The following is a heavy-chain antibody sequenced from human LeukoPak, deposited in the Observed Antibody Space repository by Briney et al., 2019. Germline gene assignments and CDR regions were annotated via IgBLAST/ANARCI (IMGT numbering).Heavy chain of an antibody. CDR3: ARGALYQYYTDV. CDR2: SNTDGSST. V-gene: IGHV3-74*01. J-gene: IGHJ6*03. Sequence: GGSLRLSCAASGFTFSSYWMHWVRQAPGKGLVWVSRSNTDGSSTSYADSVKGRFTISRDYAKNTLYLQMNSLRADDTAVYYCARGALYQYYTDVWGKGTTVTVSS. CDR1: GFTFSSYW.